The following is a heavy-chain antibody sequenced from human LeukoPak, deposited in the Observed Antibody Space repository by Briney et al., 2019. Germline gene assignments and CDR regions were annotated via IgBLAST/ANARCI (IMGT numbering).Heavy chain of an antibody. V-gene: IGHV3-48*02. Sequence: PGGSLRLSCAASGLTFSTYNMNWVRQAPGKGLVWVSYIDSSNSPIYYADSVKGRFTISRDNGKNSLYLQMNSLRDEDTAVYYCARDRCSGGSCYFDYWGQGTLVTVSS. D-gene: IGHD2-15*01. J-gene: IGHJ4*02. CDR3: ARDRCSGGSCYFDY. CDR1: GLTFSTYN. CDR2: IDSSNSPI.